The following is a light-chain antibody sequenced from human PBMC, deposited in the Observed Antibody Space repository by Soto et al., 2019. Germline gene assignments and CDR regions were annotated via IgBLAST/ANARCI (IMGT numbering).Light chain of an antibody. Sequence: QSVLTQPASVSGSPGQSITISCTGTSSDVGSYDLVSWYQHHPGKAPKVLIYEVSKRPSGISNRFSGSKSGNTASLTISGVQAEDEGDYYCCSHGGSSSLWVFGGGTKVTVL. CDR2: EVS. CDR1: SSDVGSYDL. J-gene: IGLJ3*02. CDR3: CSHGGSSSLWV. V-gene: IGLV2-23*02.